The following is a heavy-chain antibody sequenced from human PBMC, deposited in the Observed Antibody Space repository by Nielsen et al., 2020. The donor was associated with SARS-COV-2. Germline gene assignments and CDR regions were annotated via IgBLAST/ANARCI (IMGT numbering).Heavy chain of an antibody. J-gene: IGHJ6*02. CDR3: ARARGRGITIFGVVLGYYGMDV. V-gene: IGHV3-48*03. CDR2: ISSSGSTI. Sequence: GGSLRLSCAASGFTFSSYEMNWVRQAPGKGLEWVSYISSSGSTIYYADSVKGRFTISRDNAKNSLYLQMNSLRAEDTAVYYCARARGRGITIFGVVLGYYGMDVWGQGTTVTVSS. CDR1: GFTFSSYE. D-gene: IGHD3-3*01.